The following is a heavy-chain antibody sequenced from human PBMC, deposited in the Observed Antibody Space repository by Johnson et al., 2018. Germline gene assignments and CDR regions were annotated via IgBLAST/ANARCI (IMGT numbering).Heavy chain of an antibody. J-gene: IGHJ3*02. Sequence: VQLVESGGGVVQPGRSLRLSCAASGFTFSSYWMHWVRQAPGKGLVWVSRINSDGSSTSYADSVKGRFTISRDNAKNTLYLQMNSLRAEDTAVYYFARVKDFWGGYLADAFDIWGQGTMVTVSS. CDR2: INSDGSST. V-gene: IGHV3-74*02. CDR3: ARVKDFWGGYLADAFDI. CDR1: GFTFSSYW. D-gene: IGHD3-3*01.